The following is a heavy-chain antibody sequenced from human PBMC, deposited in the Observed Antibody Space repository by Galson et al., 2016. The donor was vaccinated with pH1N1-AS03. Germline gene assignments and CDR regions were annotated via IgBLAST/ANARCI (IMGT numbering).Heavy chain of an antibody. Sequence: SLRLSCAVSGIPFGDYAVSWFRQPPGKGLEWVGFIRRKGFGGTGEYAASVKGRFTILRDESKNIAYLQMNSLKTDDTAVYYCSLEYLEFYFAYWGQGTLVPVSS. CDR3: SLEYLEFYFAY. D-gene: IGHD1-20*01. CDR2: IRRKGFGGTG. CDR1: GIPFGDYA. J-gene: IGHJ4*02. V-gene: IGHV3-49*03.